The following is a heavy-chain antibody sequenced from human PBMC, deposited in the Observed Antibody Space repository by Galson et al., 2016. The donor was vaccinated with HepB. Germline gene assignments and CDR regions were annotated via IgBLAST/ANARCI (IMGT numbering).Heavy chain of an antibody. CDR2: ISSSSRYI. D-gene: IGHD1-26*01. CDR3: ARDLHSGAYTFDY. Sequence: SLRLSCAASGFTFSSYSMNRVRQAPGKGLEWVSSISSSSRYIYYADSVKGRFTISRDNVKNSLYLQMNSLRAEDTAVYYCARDLHSGAYTFDYWGQGTLVTVSS. CDR1: GFTFSSYS. V-gene: IGHV3-21*01. J-gene: IGHJ4*02.